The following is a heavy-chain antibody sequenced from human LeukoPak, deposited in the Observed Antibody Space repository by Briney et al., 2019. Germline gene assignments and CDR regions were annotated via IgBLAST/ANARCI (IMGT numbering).Heavy chain of an antibody. CDR3: ASNYGGLSLKRANPLNF. D-gene: IGHD4-23*01. J-gene: IGHJ4*02. CDR1: GGSISSSSYY. V-gene: IGHV4-39*01. CDR2: VYYSGST. Sequence: PSETLSLTCTVSGGSISSSSYYWGWIRQPPGKGLEWIGSVYYSGSTYYNPSLKSRVTISVDTSKNQFSLKLSSVTAADTAVYYCASNYGGLSLKRANPLNFWGQGTLVTVSS.